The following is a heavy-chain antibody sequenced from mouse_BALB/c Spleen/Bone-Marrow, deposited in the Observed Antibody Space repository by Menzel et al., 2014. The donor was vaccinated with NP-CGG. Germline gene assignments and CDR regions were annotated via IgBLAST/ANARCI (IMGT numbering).Heavy chain of an antibody. CDR3: ARNYYGYYYAMDY. CDR2: IYPGNGDT. Sequence: LQQSGAELVKPGASVKMSCKASGYTFTSYNMHWVKQTPGQVLEWIGAIYPGNGDTSYNQKFKGKATLTADKSSSTAYMQPSSLTSEDSAVYYCARNYYGYYYAMDYWGQGTSVTVSS. V-gene: IGHV1-12*01. D-gene: IGHD1-1*01. CDR1: GYTFTSYN. J-gene: IGHJ4*01.